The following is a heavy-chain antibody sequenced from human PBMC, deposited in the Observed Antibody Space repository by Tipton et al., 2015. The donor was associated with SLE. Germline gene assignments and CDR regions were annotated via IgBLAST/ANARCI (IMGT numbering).Heavy chain of an antibody. J-gene: IGHJ6*02. CDR1: GFTFSGYA. Sequence: SLRLSCAASGFTFSGYAMHWVRQAPGKGLEWVAVISYDGSIKYYADSVKGRFTISRDNSKNTLYLQMNSLRAEDTAVYYCARDLDIREDYDFWSGYPYYYGMDLWGQGTTVTVSS. CDR3: ARDLDIREDYDFWSGYPYYYGMDL. V-gene: IGHV3-30*04. CDR2: ISYDGSIK. D-gene: IGHD3-3*01.